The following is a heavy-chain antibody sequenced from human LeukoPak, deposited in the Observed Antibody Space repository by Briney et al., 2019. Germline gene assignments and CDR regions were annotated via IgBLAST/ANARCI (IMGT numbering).Heavy chain of an antibody. Sequence: SETLSLTCAVYGGSFSGYYWSWIRQPPGKGLEWIGEINHSGGTNYNPSLKSRVTISVDTSKNQFSLKLSSVTAADTAVYYCARGRLGYYGSGKRGVWFDPWGQGTLVTVSS. J-gene: IGHJ5*02. CDR2: INHSGGT. D-gene: IGHD3-10*01. V-gene: IGHV4-34*01. CDR3: ARGRLGYYGSGKRGVWFDP. CDR1: GGSFSGYY.